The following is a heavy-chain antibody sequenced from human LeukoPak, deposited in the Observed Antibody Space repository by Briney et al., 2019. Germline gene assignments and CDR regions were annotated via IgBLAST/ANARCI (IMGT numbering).Heavy chain of an antibody. Sequence: GGSLRLSCAASGFTFISYAMSWVRQAPGKGLEWVSTISGSGYITHHADSVKGRFTISRDNSKNTLYLQMSSLRAEDTAVYYCAKVDTPGWDYQLLYGGEYNWFDPWGQGTLVTVSS. CDR2: ISGSGYIT. J-gene: IGHJ5*02. CDR3: AKVDTPGWDYQLLYGGEYNWFDP. D-gene: IGHD2-2*02. CDR1: GFTFISYA. V-gene: IGHV3-23*01.